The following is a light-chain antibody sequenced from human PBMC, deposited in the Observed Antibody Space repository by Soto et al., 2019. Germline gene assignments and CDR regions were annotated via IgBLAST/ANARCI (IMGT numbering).Light chain of an antibody. CDR2: DAS. V-gene: IGKV3-11*01. J-gene: IGKJ2*01. CDR1: QKISSY. Sequence: EIVLTQSPGTLSLSPGERATLSCRASQKISSYLAWYQQKPGQAPRLLIYDASNRATGIPARFSGSGSGTDFTLTISSLEPEDFAVYYCQQRSNWPPYTFGQGTKLEIK. CDR3: QQRSNWPPYT.